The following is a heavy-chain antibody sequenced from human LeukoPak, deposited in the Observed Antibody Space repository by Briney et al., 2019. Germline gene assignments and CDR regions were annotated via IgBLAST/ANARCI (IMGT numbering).Heavy chain of an antibody. J-gene: IGHJ4*02. Sequence: PGGSLRLSCEASGFTFSNYEMNWVRQAPGKGLEWISYITTTGDSIQYADSVKGRFTISRDNAKNSLYLEMNSLRAEDTGVYFCARGTKDYWGQGTLVVVSS. D-gene: IGHD2-2*01. CDR3: ARGTKDY. CDR1: GFTFSNYE. V-gene: IGHV3-48*03. CDR2: ITTTGDSI.